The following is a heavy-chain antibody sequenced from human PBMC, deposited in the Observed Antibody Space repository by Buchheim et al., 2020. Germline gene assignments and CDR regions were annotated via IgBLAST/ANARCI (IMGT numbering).Heavy chain of an antibody. CDR2: SYYSGST. CDR3: AAGVRLRYFDWPH. Sequence: QLQLQESGPGLVKPSETLSLTCTVSGGSISSSSYYWGWIRQPPGKGLEWIGSSYYSGSTYYNPSLKSRVTISVDTSKNQFSLKLSSVTAADTAVYYCAAGVRLRYFDWPHWGQGTL. V-gene: IGHV4-39*07. D-gene: IGHD3-9*01. CDR1: GGSISSSSYY. J-gene: IGHJ4*02.